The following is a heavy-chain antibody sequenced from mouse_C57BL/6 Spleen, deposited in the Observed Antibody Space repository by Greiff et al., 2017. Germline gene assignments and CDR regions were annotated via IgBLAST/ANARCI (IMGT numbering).Heavy chain of an antibody. J-gene: IGHJ4*01. CDR3: ASTVVEDAMDY. CDR1: GYTFTSYW. Sequence: VKLQQPGAELVRPGSSVKLSCKASGYTFTSYWMHWVKQRPIQGLEWIGNIDPSDSETHYNQKFKDKATLTVDKSSSTAYMQLSSLTSEDSAVYYCASTVVEDAMDYWGQGTSVTVSS. V-gene: IGHV1-52*01. D-gene: IGHD1-1*01. CDR2: IDPSDSET.